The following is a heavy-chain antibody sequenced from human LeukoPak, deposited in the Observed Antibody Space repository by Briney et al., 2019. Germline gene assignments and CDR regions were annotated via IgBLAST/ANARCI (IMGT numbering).Heavy chain of an antibody. V-gene: IGHV1-18*01. Sequence: GASVKVSCKASGYTLTSYGISWVRQAPGQGLEWMGWISAYNGNTNYAQKLQGRVTMTTDTSTSTAYMELRSLRSDDTAVYYCAREITGTTPTEFDPWGQGTLVTVSS. CDR2: ISAYNGNT. D-gene: IGHD1-7*01. CDR3: AREITGTTPTEFDP. J-gene: IGHJ5*02. CDR1: GYTLTSYG.